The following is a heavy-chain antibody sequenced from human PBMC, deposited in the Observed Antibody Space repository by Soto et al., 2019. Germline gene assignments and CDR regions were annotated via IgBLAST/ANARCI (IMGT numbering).Heavy chain of an antibody. CDR1: GFTFSSYA. J-gene: IGHJ6*02. Sequence: GGSLRLSCAASGFTFSSYAMSWVRQAPGKGLEWVSAISGSGGSTYYADSVKGRFTISRDNSKNTLYLRMNSLRAEDTAVYYCAKARYYYDSSGYLPHYYYGMDVWGQGTTVTVSS. CDR2: ISGSGGST. CDR3: AKARYYYDSSGYLPHYYYGMDV. V-gene: IGHV3-23*01. D-gene: IGHD3-22*01.